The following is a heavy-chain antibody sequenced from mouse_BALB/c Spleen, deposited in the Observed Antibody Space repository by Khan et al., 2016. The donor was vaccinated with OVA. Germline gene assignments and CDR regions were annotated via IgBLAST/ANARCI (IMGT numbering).Heavy chain of an antibody. CDR1: GYTFTNYG. Sequence: QIQLVQSGPELKQPGETVKISCKASGYTFTNYGMDWVKQAPGKGLKWMGWINTYTGEPTYVDDFKGRFAFSLETSATTAYLQINNLKNEDTATKCSARRENYRSIAYWGQGTLVTVSA. J-gene: IGHJ3*01. CDR3: ARRENYRSIAY. D-gene: IGHD2-14*01. V-gene: IGHV9-3-1*01. CDR2: INTYTGEP.